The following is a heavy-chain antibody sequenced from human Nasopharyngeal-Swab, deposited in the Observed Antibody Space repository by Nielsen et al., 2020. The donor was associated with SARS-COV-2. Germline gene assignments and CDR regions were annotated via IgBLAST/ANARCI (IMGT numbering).Heavy chain of an antibody. CDR3: ARGTATGWFDP. V-gene: IGHV3-11*05. CDR1: GFTFSDYY. D-gene: IGHD4-17*01. Sequence: GGSLRLSCAASGFTFSDYYMSWIRQAPGKGLEWVSYISSSSSYTNYADSVKGRFTISRDNAKNSLYLQMNSLRAEDTAVYYCARGTATGWFDPWGQETLVTVS. CDR2: ISSSSSYT. J-gene: IGHJ5*02.